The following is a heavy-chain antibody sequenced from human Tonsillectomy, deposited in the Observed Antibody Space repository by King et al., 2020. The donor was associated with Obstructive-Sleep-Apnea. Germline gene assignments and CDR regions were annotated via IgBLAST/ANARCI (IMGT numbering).Heavy chain of an antibody. CDR1: GFTFSNYN. Sequence: VQLVESGGGVVQPGGSLRLSCAASGFTFSNYNMNWVRQAPGKGPDWVSYISSSSSTIYYADSLKGRFTISRDNAKNSLYLQMNSLRVEDTAVYYCARDYGSGSLAYYYGMDVWGQGTTVTVSS. J-gene: IGHJ6*02. CDR3: ARDYGSGSLAYYYGMDV. D-gene: IGHD3-10*01. CDR2: ISSSSSTI. V-gene: IGHV3-48*04.